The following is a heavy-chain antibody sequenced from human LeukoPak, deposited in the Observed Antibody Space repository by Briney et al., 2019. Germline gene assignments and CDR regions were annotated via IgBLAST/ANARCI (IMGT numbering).Heavy chain of an antibody. D-gene: IGHD4-23*01. CDR3: ARHYSETTAVNWYFDL. J-gene: IGHJ2*01. Sequence: SETLSLTCTVSGGSISSYYWSWIRQPPGKGLEWIGYIYYSGSTNYNPSLKSRVTISVDTSKNQFSLKLSSVTAADTAVYYCARHYSETTAVNWYFDLWGRGTLVTVSS. CDR2: IYYSGST. CDR1: GGSISSYY. V-gene: IGHV4-59*08.